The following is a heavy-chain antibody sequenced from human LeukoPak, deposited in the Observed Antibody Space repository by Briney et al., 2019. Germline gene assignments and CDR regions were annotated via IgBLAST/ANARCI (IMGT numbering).Heavy chain of an antibody. J-gene: IGHJ4*02. V-gene: IGHV3-66*01. Sequence: GGSLRLSCAASGFTFSSYWMPWVRQAPGKGLEWVSVIYSGGSTYYADSVKGRFTISRDNSKNTLYLQMNSLRAEDTAVYYCATYPTAYFDYWGQGTLVTVSS. D-gene: IGHD2-21*02. CDR2: IYSGGST. CDR3: ATYPTAYFDY. CDR1: GFTFSSYW.